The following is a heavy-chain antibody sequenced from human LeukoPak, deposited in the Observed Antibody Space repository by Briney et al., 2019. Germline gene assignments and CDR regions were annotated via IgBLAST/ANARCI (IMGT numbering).Heavy chain of an antibody. D-gene: IGHD6-19*01. Sequence: ASVKVSFKVSGYTLTELSMHWVRQAPGKGRDWMGGFDPEDGETIYAQKFQGRVNMTEDTSTATAYMELSSLRSEDTAVYYCATTEAVAGTRDWFDPWGQGTLVTVSS. J-gene: IGHJ5*02. CDR2: FDPEDGET. CDR3: ATTEAVAGTRDWFDP. V-gene: IGHV1-24*01. CDR1: GYTLTELS.